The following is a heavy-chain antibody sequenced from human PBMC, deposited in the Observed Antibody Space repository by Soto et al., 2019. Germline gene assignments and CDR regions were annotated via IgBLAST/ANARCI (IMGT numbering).Heavy chain of an antibody. J-gene: IGHJ4*02. Sequence: PSETLSLTCTVSGGSISSGGYYWSWIRQHPGKGLGWIGYIYYSGSTYYNPSLKSRVTISVDTSKNQFSLKLSSVTAADTAVYYCARKSPYGSGSYFDYWGQGTLVTVSS. D-gene: IGHD3-10*01. CDR3: ARKSPYGSGSYFDY. CDR2: IYYSGST. CDR1: GGSISSGGYY. V-gene: IGHV4-31*03.